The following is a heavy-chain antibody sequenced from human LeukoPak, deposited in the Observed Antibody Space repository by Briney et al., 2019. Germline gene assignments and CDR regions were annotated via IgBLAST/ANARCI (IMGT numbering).Heavy chain of an antibody. Sequence: PSETLSLTCTVSGGSISSSSYYWGWIRQPPGKGLEWIGSIYYSGNTYYNPSLKSRVTISVDTSKKHFSLKLRSVTAADTAIYYCARRYPSVRGVNLRPQEVRKYYVDYWGQGNLVTVSS. CDR2: IYYSGNT. V-gene: IGHV4-39*02. CDR1: GGSISSSSYY. CDR3: ARRYPSVRGVNLRPQEVRKYYVDY. J-gene: IGHJ4*02. D-gene: IGHD3-10*01.